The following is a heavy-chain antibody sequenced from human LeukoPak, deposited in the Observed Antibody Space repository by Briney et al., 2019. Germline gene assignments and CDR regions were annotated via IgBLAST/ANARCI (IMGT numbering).Heavy chain of an antibody. CDR2: IKQDGSER. D-gene: IGHD3-9*01. CDR3: ASRAKSRYPYYLDW. CDR1: GLTFSTFW. V-gene: IGHV3-7*05. J-gene: IGHJ4*02. Sequence: PGGSLRLSCGAPGLTFSTFWMIWVRQAPGKGLEWVANIKQDGSERYYVDSVKGRFTISRDNAKASLYLQMTSLKVEDTADYYGASRAKSRYPYYLDWWGQGTLVTVSS.